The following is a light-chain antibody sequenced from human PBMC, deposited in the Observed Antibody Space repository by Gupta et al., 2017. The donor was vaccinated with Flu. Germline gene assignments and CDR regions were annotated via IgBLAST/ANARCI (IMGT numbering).Light chain of an antibody. CDR3: HVWDSSSDHGV. CDR2: DER. V-gene: IGLV3-21*02. J-gene: IGLJ3*02. CDR1: NIGSKS. Sequence: SYVLTLPPSVSVAPGQTARITCGGNNIGSKSVHWYQQKPGQAPVLVVYDERHRPSGIPERFSGSNSENTATLSISRVEAGDEADYYCHVWDSSSDHGVFGGGTKLTVL.